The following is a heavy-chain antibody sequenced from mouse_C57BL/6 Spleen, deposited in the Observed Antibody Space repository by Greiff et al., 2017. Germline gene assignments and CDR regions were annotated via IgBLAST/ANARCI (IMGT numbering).Heavy chain of an antibody. V-gene: IGHV1-64*01. CDR2: IHPNSGST. D-gene: IGHD2-1*01. CDR3: AIYGNYDWDYYAMDY. CDR1: GYTFTSYW. J-gene: IGHJ4*01. Sequence: VQLQQPGAELVKPGASVKLSCKASGYTFTSYWMHWVKQRPGQGLEWIGMIHPNSGSTNYNEKFKSKATLTVDKSSSTAYMQLSSLTSEDSAVYYCAIYGNYDWDYYAMDYWGQGTSVTVSS.